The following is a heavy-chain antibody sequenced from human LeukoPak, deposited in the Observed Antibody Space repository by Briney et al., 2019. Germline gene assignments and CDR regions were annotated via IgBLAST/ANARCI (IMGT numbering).Heavy chain of an antibody. Sequence: SETLSLTCAVYGGSFSGYYWSWIRQPPGKGLEWIGEINHSGSTNYNPSLKSRVTISVDTSKNQFSLKLSSVTAADTAVYYCAGQDLNSNFDYWGQGTLVTVSS. CDR2: INHSGST. D-gene: IGHD4-23*01. CDR1: GGSFSGYY. V-gene: IGHV4-34*01. CDR3: AGQDLNSNFDY. J-gene: IGHJ4*02.